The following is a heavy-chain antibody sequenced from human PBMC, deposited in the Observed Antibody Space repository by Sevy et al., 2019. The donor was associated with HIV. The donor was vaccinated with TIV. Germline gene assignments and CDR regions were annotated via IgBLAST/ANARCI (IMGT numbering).Heavy chain of an antibody. CDR2: ISSSSSTI. Sequence: GGSLRLSCAASGFTFSSYSMNWVRQAPGKGLEWVSYISSSSSTIYYADSVKGRFTISRDNAKNSLYLQMNSLGAEDTAVYYCERVGIVVGGAFDIWGQGTMVTVSS. CDR1: GFTFSSYS. CDR3: ERVGIVVGGAFDI. J-gene: IGHJ3*02. D-gene: IGHD2-15*01. V-gene: IGHV3-48*01.